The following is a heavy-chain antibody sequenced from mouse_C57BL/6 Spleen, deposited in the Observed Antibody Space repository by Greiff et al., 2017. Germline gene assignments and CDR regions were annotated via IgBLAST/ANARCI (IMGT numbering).Heavy chain of an antibody. V-gene: IGHV1-5*01. CDR1: GYTFTSYW. CDR3: TRSDPVATDFDY. CDR2: IYPGNSDT. D-gene: IGHD1-1*01. Sequence: VHVKQSGTVLARPGASVKMSCKTSGYTFTSYWMHWVKQRPGQGLEWIGAIYPGNSDTSYNQKFKGKAKLTAVTSASTAYMELSSLTNEDSAVYYCTRSDPVATDFDYWGQGTTLTVSS. J-gene: IGHJ2*01.